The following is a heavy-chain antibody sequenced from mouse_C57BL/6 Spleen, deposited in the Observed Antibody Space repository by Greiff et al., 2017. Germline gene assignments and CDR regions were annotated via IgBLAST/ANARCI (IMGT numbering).Heavy chain of an antibody. V-gene: IGHV1-20*01. CDR1: GYSFTGYF. D-gene: IGHD2-3*01. CDR2: INPYNGDT. CDR3: AKIYDGYYDAMDY. Sequence: EVKLQQSGPELVKPGDSVKISCKASGYSFTGYFMNWVMQSHGKSLEWIGRINPYNGDTFYNQKFKGKATLTVDKSSSTAHMELRSLTSEDSAVYYCAKIYDGYYDAMDYWGQGTSVTVSS. J-gene: IGHJ4*01.